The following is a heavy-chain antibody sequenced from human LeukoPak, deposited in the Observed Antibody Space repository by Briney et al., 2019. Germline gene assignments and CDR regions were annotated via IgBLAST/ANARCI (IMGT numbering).Heavy chain of an antibody. CDR2: ISGSGGGA. CDR1: GFTSSSSV. Sequence: GGSLRLSCTASGFTSSSSVMTWDRQAPGKGLEWGSAISGSGGGAYYADSVKGRFTISRENSKNTLYLQMKSLRAEDTAAYYSAKAGAGNLVDAFDIGAQGTM. D-gene: IGHD1-14*01. V-gene: IGHV3-23*01. J-gene: IGHJ3*02. CDR3: AKAGAGNLVDAFDI.